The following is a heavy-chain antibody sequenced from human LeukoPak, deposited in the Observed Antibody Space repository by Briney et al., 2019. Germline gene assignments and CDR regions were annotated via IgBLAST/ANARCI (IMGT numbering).Heavy chain of an antibody. V-gene: IGHV3-33*01. J-gene: IGHJ4*02. CDR1: GFTFSNYG. Sequence: GGSLRLSCAASGFTFSNYGMHWVRQAPGKGLEWVAVTWYDGSNKYYAESVKGRFTISRDNSKNTLYLQMNSLRAEDTAIYYCARGGILTTVTTIPPDDWGQGTLVIVSS. D-gene: IGHD4-17*01. CDR2: TWYDGSNK. CDR3: ARGGILTTVTTIPPDD.